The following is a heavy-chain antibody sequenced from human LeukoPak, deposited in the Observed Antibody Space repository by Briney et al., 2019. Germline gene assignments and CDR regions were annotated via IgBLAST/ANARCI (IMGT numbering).Heavy chain of an antibody. CDR3: ARSGGGYSYGFGALDI. D-gene: IGHD5-18*01. Sequence: SVKVSCKASGGTFSSYAISWVRQAPGQGLEWMGGIIPIFGTANYAQKFQGRVTITADESTSTAYMELSSLRSEDTAVYYCARSGGGYSYGFGALDIWGQGTMVTVSS. J-gene: IGHJ3*02. CDR1: GGTFSSYA. CDR2: IIPIFGTA. V-gene: IGHV1-69*13.